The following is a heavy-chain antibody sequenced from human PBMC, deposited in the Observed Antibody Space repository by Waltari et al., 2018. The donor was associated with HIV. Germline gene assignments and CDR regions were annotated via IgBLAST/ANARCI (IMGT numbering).Heavy chain of an antibody. CDR3: VKEYQYSHSWYSYYGMDV. V-gene: IGHV3-23*01. CDR1: GFTFSNYG. CDR2: ISGSGGST. J-gene: IGHJ6*02. D-gene: IGHD6-13*01. Sequence: EVQVLESGGALVQPGGSLILSCAASGFTFSNYGMRWVRQAPGKGLEWVSTISGSGGSTYYADSVKGRFTVSRDNSKNTLYLQMNSLRAEDTAVYFCVKEYQYSHSWYSYYGMDVWGQGTTVTVSS.